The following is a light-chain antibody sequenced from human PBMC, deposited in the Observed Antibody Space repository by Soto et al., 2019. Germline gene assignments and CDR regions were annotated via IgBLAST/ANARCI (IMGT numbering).Light chain of an antibody. J-gene: IGKJ1*01. CDR3: QQTYSTRT. CDR1: EHISNY. V-gene: IGKV1-39*01. CDR2: GES. Sequence: DIQLTQSPSSLSAAVGDRVTITCRAREHISNYLNWYQQKPGTAPKLLIHGESILQSGVPSRFSGSGSGTHFTLTINNLQPEYFATYCCQQTYSTRTFGQGTKVDIK.